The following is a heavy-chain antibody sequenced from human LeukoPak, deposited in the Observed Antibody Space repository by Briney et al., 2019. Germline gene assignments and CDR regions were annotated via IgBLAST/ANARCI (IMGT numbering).Heavy chain of an antibody. J-gene: IGHJ6*02. Sequence: SETLSLTCAVYGESFSGYFWNWIRQPPGKGLEWIGEINHSGSTSNHNPSLKSRVTMSVDTSKNQFSLKLSSVTAADTAVYYCARSPRLGYCSGGSCYGRLPYYYYYYGTDVWGQGTTVTVSS. CDR1: GESFSGYF. CDR2: INHSGSTS. V-gene: IGHV4-34*01. D-gene: IGHD2-15*01. CDR3: ARSPRLGYCSGGSCYGRLPYYYYYYGTDV.